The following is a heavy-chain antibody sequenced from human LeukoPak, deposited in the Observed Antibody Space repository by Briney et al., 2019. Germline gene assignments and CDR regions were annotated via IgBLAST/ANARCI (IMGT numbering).Heavy chain of an antibody. CDR2: IYYSGSA. CDR3: ARAGFGIDY. D-gene: IGHD3-10*01. V-gene: IGHV4-30-4*01. J-gene: IGHJ4*02. Sequence: PSETLSLTCTVSGGSFSSGGYYWRWIRQPPGKGLEWIGYIYYSGSAYYNPSLKSRVSISVDTSKNQFSLKLSSVTAADTAVYFCARAGFGIDYWGQGTLVTVSS. CDR1: GGSFSSGGYY.